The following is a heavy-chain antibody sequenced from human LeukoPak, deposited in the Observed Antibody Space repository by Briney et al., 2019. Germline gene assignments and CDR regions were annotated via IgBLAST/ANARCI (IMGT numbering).Heavy chain of an antibody. CDR1: GGSLSSYY. CDR2: IYYSGST. J-gene: IGHJ4*02. CDR3: ARHGYSYCPGLYY. V-gene: IGHV4-59*08. D-gene: IGHD5-18*01. Sequence: SETLSLTCTLSGGSLSSYYWSWLRQPPGKGLEWIGYIYYSGSTNYNPSLKSRVTISVDTSKNHFSLKLSSGTASDTAVYYCARHGYSYCPGLYYWGQGTLVTVSS.